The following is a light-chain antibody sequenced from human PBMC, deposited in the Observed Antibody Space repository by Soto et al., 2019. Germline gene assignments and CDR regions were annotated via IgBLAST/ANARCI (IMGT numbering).Light chain of an antibody. CDR2: GAS. J-gene: IGKJ1*01. Sequence: DIQMTQSPSSLSASVGARVTITCRASQNIMSHLNWYQHKSGKAPKLLIYGASSLYSGVPPRFSGSGSGTDFTLTISSLQAEDFGTYYCQQSYNTPRTFGQGTKVEVK. V-gene: IGKV1-39*01. CDR3: QQSYNTPRT. CDR1: QNIMSH.